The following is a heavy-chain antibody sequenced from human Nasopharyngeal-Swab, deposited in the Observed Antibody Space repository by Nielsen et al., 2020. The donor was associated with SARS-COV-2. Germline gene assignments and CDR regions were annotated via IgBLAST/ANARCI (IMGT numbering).Heavy chain of an antibody. D-gene: IGHD4-17*01. CDR2: ISNRGTYT. CDR3: ARGSGITGDYRDS. J-gene: IGHJ4*02. Sequence: GESLKISCAASGFTFSDYYMSWIRQAPGKGLECVSYISNRGTYTNYADSLRGRFTISRDNAKNSLYLQMNSLRAEDTAVYYCARGSGITGDYRDSWGQGTLVTVSS. CDR1: GFTFSDYY. V-gene: IGHV3-11*06.